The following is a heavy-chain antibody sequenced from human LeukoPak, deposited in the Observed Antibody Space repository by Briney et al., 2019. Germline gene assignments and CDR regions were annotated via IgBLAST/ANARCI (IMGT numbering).Heavy chain of an antibody. J-gene: IGHJ4*02. D-gene: IGHD3-16*01. V-gene: IGHV1-69*05. CDR1: GGTFSSYA. Sequence: GASVKVSCKASGGTFSSYAISWVRQAPGQGLEWMGRIIPIFGTANYAQKFQGRVTITTDESTSTAYMELSSLRSEDTAVYYCARGLPSLDDYVWGSPRAYYFDYWGQGTLVTVSS. CDR2: IIPIFGTA. CDR3: ARGLPSLDDYVWGSPRAYYFDY.